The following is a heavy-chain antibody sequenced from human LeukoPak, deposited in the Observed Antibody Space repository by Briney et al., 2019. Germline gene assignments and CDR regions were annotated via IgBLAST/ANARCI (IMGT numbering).Heavy chain of an antibody. V-gene: IGHV4-39*01. CDR3: ARGPGGTTAGEYFQH. J-gene: IGHJ1*01. CDR1: GFTFSSYSMN. Sequence: GSLRLSCAASGFTFSSYSMNWVRQPPGKGLEWIGSIYYSGSTYYNPSLRSRVTVSVDTSKNQFSLKLSSVTAADTAVYYCARGPGGTTAGEYFQHWGQGTLVTVSS. CDR2: IYYSGST. D-gene: IGHD1-26*01.